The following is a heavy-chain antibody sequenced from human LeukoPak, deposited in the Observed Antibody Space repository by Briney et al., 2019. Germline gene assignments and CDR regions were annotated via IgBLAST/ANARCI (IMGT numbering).Heavy chain of an antibody. CDR1: AFTFSSYG. CDR3: AKDSRFLEWLLCDSQYYFDY. Sequence: QPGRSLRLSCAASAFTFSSYGMHGVRQAPGKGLEWVAVISYDGSNKYYADSVKGRFTISRDNSKNTLYLQMNSLRAEDTAVYYCAKDSRFLEWLLCDSQYYFDYWGQGTLVTVSS. J-gene: IGHJ4*02. D-gene: IGHD3-3*01. CDR2: ISYDGSNK. V-gene: IGHV3-30*18.